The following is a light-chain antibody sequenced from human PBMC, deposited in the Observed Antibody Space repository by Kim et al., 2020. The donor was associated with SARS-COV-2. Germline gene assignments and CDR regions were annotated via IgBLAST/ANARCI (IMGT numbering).Light chain of an antibody. Sequence: ASVGDRDTITCRASQGIRNDLGWYQQNPGRAPKRLIYGASSLQSGVPSRFSGSGSGTEFTLTISSVQPEDFATYFCLQHSTYPITFGQGTRLEIK. CDR1: QGIRND. V-gene: IGKV1-17*01. J-gene: IGKJ5*01. CDR3: LQHSTYPIT. CDR2: GAS.